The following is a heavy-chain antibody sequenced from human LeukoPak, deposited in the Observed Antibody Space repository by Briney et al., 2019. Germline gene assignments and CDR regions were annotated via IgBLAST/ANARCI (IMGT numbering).Heavy chain of an antibody. CDR1: GFTFSSYS. CDR2: ISSSSTNM. V-gene: IGHV3-21*01. D-gene: IGHD2-2*01. Sequence: PGGSLRLSCAASGFTFSSYSMNWVRQAPGKGLEWVSSISSSSTNMYYADSVKGRFTISRDNAKNSLYLQMNSLRAEDTAVYFCARFETCSRASCDNTFDSWGQGTMVTVSS. CDR3: ARFETCSRASCDNTFDS. J-gene: IGHJ3*02.